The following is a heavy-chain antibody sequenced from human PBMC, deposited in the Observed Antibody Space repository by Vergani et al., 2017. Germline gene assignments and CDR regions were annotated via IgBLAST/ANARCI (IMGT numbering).Heavy chain of an antibody. CDR1: GFTFSSYS. J-gene: IGHJ6*02. D-gene: IGHD2-15*01. Sequence: QLVESGGGLVKPGGSLRLSCAASGFTFSSYSMNWVRQAPGKGLEWVSSISSSSSYIYYADSVKGRFTISRDNAKNSLYLQMNSLRAEDTAVYYCARDTTDCSGGSCYAYYYYGMDVWGQGTTVTVSS. V-gene: IGHV3-21*01. CDR3: ARDTTDCSGGSCYAYYYYGMDV. CDR2: ISSSSSYI.